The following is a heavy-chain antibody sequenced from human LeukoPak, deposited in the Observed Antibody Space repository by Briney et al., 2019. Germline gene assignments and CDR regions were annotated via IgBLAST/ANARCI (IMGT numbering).Heavy chain of an antibody. J-gene: IGHJ4*02. CDR2: IYYSGST. CDR1: GGSISSSSYY. V-gene: IGHV4-39*01. D-gene: IGHD3-3*01. CDR3: ASSAEYYDFWSAWGYFDY. Sequence: SETLSLTCTVFGGSISSSSYYWGWIRQPPGKGLEWIGSIYYSGSTYYNPSLKSRVTISVDTSKNQFSLKLSSVTAADTAVYYCASSAEYYDFWSAWGYFDYWGQGTLVTVSS.